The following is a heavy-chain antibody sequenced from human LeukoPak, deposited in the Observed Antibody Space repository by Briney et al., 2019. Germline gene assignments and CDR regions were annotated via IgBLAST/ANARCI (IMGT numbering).Heavy chain of an antibody. Sequence: PGGSLRLSCAASGFTFGSYAMSWVRQAPGKGLEWVSGISGSGGSTYYADSVKGRFTISRDNSKNTLSLQMNSLRAEDTAVYYCARDFPTGEHHWGQGTLVTVSS. CDR1: GFTFGSYA. J-gene: IGHJ5*02. CDR3: ARDFPTGEHH. V-gene: IGHV3-23*01. CDR2: ISGSGGST. D-gene: IGHD7-27*01.